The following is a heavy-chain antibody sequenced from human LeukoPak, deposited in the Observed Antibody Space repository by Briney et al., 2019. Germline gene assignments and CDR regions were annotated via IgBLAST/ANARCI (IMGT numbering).Heavy chain of an antibody. D-gene: IGHD5-18*01. CDR3: ARHVDTAMVQSRVGWFDP. Sequence: SETLSLTCTVSGYSISSGYYWGWIRQPPGKGLKWIGSISHSGSTNYNPSLKSRVTISVDKSKNQFSLKLSSVTAADTAVYYCARHVDTAMVQSRVGWFDPWGQGTLVTVSS. V-gene: IGHV4-38-2*02. CDR1: GYSISSGYY. CDR2: ISHSGST. J-gene: IGHJ5*02.